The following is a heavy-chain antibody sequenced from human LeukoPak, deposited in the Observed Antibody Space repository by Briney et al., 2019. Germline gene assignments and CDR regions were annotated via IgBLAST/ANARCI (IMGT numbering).Heavy chain of an antibody. V-gene: IGHV3-23*01. CDR1: GFTFSSYA. CDR2: ISGSGGST. D-gene: IGHD6-13*01. J-gene: IGHJ4*02. CDR3: AKYGYSSSWYTDY. Sequence: GGSLRLTCAASGFTFSSYAMSWVRQAPGKGLEWVSAISGSGGSTYYADSVKGRFTISRDNSKNTLYLQMNSLRAEDTAVYYCAKYGYSSSWYTDYWGQGTLVTVSS.